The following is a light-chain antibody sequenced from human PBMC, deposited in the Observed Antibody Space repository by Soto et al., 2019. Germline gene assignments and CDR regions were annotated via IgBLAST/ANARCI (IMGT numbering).Light chain of an antibody. CDR1: SSDGGGYNY. Sequence: QSALTQPASVSGSPGQSITISCTGTSSDGGGYNYVSWYQQHPGKAPKLMIFEVSNRPSGVSNRFSGSKSGNTASLTISGLQAEDEADYYCSSYRSSTTLEVFGTGTKLTVL. V-gene: IGLV2-14*01. CDR3: SSYRSSTTLEV. CDR2: EVS. J-gene: IGLJ1*01.